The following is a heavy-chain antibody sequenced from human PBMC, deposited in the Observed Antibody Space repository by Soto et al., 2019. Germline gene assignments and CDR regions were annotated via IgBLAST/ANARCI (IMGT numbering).Heavy chain of an antibody. CDR1: GFTFSDFG. Sequence: GGSLRLSCVASGFTFSDFGMHWVRQRPGKGLEWLAVISEDAETDFHADSVKGRFTVSRDNFKETLYLQMDGLTTDDSAVYFCAKAPFRRPYYFYGMDVWGQGTTVTVSS. CDR3: AKAPFRRPYYFYGMDV. CDR2: ISEDAETD. J-gene: IGHJ6*02. D-gene: IGHD3-10*01. V-gene: IGHV3-30*18.